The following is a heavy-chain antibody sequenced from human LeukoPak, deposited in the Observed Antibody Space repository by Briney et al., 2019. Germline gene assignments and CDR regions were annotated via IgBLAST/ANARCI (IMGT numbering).Heavy chain of an antibody. Sequence: GGSLRLSCAASGFTVSSNYMSWVRQAPGKGLEWVSSISSSSSYVYYADSVKGRFTISRDNAKNSLYLQVNSLRAEDTAVYYCARVAGYCSSTSNCYFDYWGQGTLVTVSS. CDR3: ARVAGYCSSTSNCYFDY. CDR1: GFTVSSNY. J-gene: IGHJ4*02. V-gene: IGHV3-21*01. D-gene: IGHD2/OR15-2a*01. CDR2: ISSSSSYV.